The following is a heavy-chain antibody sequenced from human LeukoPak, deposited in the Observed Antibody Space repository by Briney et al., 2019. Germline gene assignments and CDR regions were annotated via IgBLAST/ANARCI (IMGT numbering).Heavy chain of an antibody. Sequence: ASVKVSCKASGYTFTSYDINWVRQATGQGLEWMGWMNPNSGNTGYAQKFQGRVTMTRNTSISTAYMELSSLRSEDTAVYYCARVSEGWFGELLPCWYYYYMDVWGKGTTVTISS. J-gene: IGHJ6*03. V-gene: IGHV1-8*01. CDR1: GYTFTSYD. CDR2: MNPNSGNT. CDR3: ARVSEGWFGELLPCWYYYYMDV. D-gene: IGHD3-10*01.